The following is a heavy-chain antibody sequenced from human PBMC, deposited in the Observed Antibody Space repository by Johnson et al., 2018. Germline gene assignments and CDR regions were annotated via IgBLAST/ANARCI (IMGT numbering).Heavy chain of an antibody. CDR1: GFAFSSYV. D-gene: IGHD3-22*01. Sequence: VQLVESGGGLVQPGGSLRPSCAASGFAFSSYVLHWVRRAPGKGPEWVPAIGTGGDTYYADSVKGRFTISRDNSKNTLYLQMNSLRAEDTAVYYCTIVVVIKDAFDIWGQGTMITVSS. CDR3: TIVVVIKDAFDI. CDR2: IGTGGDT. J-gene: IGHJ3*02. V-gene: IGHV3-47*02.